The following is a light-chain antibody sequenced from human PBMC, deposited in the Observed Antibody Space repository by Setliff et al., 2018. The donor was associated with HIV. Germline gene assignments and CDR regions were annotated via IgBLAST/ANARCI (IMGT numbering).Light chain of an antibody. CDR1: SSDVGGYNY. CDR2: DVS. Sequence: QSVLTQPASVSGSPGQSITISCTGTSSDVGGYNYVSWYQQHPGKAPKLMIYDVSDRPSGVSNRFSGSKSGNTASLTISGLQSEDEADYYCCSYAGTYTYIFGTGTKGTV. CDR3: CSYAGTYTYI. V-gene: IGLV2-14*03. J-gene: IGLJ1*01.